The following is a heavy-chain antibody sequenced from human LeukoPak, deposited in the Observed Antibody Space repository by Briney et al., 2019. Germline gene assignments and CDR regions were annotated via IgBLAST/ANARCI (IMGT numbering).Heavy chain of an antibody. CDR3: ARDYVGSSFRGVIGY. D-gene: IGHD3-16*02. CDR2: IYSGGST. J-gene: IGHJ4*02. CDR1: GFTVSSNY. V-gene: IGHV3-53*01. Sequence: GGSLRLSCAASGFTVSSNYMSWVRQAPGKGLEWVSVIYSGGSTYYADSVKGRFTISRDNSKNTLYLQMNSLRAEDTAVYYCARDYVGSSFRGVIGYWGQGTLVTVSS.